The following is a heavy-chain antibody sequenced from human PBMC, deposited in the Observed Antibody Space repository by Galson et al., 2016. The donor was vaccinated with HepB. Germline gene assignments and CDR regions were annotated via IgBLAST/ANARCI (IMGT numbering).Heavy chain of an antibody. V-gene: IGHV5-51*01. CDR3: ARLLSRSGATSYYFDY. D-gene: IGHD3-10*01. CDR1: GYSFTNYW. CDR2: SYPGDSDT. Sequence: QSGAEVKKPGESLKISCKGSGYSFTNYWIGWVRQMPGKGLEWMGISYPGDSDTRYSPSFQGQVTVSADTSISTAYLQWSSLKASDTAMYYCARLLSRSGATSYYFDYWGQGTLVTVSS. J-gene: IGHJ4*02.